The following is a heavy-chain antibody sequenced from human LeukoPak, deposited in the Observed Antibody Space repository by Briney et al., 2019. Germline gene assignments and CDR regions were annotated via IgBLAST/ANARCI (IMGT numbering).Heavy chain of an antibody. CDR2: ISSSSSYI. V-gene: IGHV3-21*04. CDR3: AKSSIFGVAPGYYFDY. D-gene: IGHD3-3*01. Sequence: GGSLRLSCAASGFTFSSYGMHWVRQAPGKGLEWVSSISSSSSYIYYADSVKGRFTISRDNAKNSLYLQMNSLRAEDMALYYCAKSSIFGVAPGYYFDYWGQGTLVTVSS. J-gene: IGHJ4*02. CDR1: GFTFSSYG.